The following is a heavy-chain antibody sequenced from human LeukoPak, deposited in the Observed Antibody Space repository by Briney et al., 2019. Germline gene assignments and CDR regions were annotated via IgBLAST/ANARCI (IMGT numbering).Heavy chain of an antibody. V-gene: IGHV4-39*07. CDR3: ARDPIMVRGVFSDY. J-gene: IGHJ4*02. D-gene: IGHD3-10*01. Sequence: PSETLSLTCTVSGGSISSSSYYWGWIRQPPGKGLEWIGSIYYSGSTYYNPSLKSRVTISVDTSKNQFSLKLSSVTAADTAVYYCARDPIMVRGVFSDYWGQGTLVTVSS. CDR2: IYYSGST. CDR1: GGSISSSSYY.